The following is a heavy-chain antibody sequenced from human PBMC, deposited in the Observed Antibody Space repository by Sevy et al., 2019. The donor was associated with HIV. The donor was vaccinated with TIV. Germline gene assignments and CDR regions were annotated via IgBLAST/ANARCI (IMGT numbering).Heavy chain of an antibody. CDR3: ARETPISAYNDF. J-gene: IGHJ4*02. D-gene: IGHD3-16*01. CDR2: ISRRSTTI. V-gene: IGHV3-48*02. CDR1: GFPFSNYN. Sequence: GGYLRLSCAASGFPFSNYNMNWVRQTPGRGLEWVSYISRRSTTIYYADSVKGRFTVSRDNDQSSLYLQMNALRDEDTAVYDCARETPISAYNDFWGQGTLVVVSS.